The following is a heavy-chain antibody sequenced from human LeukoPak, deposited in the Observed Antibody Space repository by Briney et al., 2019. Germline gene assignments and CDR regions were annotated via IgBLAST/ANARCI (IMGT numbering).Heavy chain of an antibody. V-gene: IGHV4-34*01. D-gene: IGHD3-3*01. CDR3: ANGGSYYDFWSGYRYFDY. CDR1: GGSFSGYY. Sequence: PSKTLSLTCAVYGGSFSGYYWSWIRQPPGKGLEWIGEINHSGSTNYNPSLKSRVTISVDTSKNQFSLKLSSVTAADTAVYYCANGGSYYDFWSGYRYFDYWGQGTLVTVSS. J-gene: IGHJ4*02. CDR2: INHSGST.